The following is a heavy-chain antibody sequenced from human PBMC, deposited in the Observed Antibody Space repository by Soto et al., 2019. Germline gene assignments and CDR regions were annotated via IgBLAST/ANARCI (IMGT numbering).Heavy chain of an antibody. CDR1: GFTFSRYW. D-gene: IGHD6-19*01. CDR3: AVAVAGPTAIGH. Sequence: EVQLVESGGGLVQPGGSLRLSCAASGFTFSRYWMHWVRQAPGMGLVWVSRINSDGSSTSYADSVKGRFTISRDNAKNTLYLQMNSLRAEDTAVYYCAVAVAGPTAIGHWGQGTLVTVSS. J-gene: IGHJ5*02. V-gene: IGHV3-74*01. CDR2: INSDGSST.